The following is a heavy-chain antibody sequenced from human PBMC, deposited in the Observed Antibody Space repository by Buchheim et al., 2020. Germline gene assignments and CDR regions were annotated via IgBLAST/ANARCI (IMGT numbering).Heavy chain of an antibody. CDR2: ISASGGNT. Sequence: EVQLLESGGGLVQPGGSLRLSCAASGFTFSNYAMGWLRQAPGQGLEWVSGISASGGNTNYADSVEGRFTISRENLQNRLHLQMNSLRVEDTAVYYCAREGYFDRSGFNSLSFDYWGQGTL. J-gene: IGHJ4*02. CDR1: GFTFSNYA. CDR3: AREGYFDRSGFNSLSFDY. D-gene: IGHD3-22*01. V-gene: IGHV3-23*01.